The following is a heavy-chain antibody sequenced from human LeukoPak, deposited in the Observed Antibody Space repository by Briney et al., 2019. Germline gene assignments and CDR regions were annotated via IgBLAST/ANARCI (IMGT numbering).Heavy chain of an antibody. Sequence: GGSLRLSCAVSGFNFSDFFMDWVRQAQGKGKERIGRSRNKENNYAAESAASVKGRFTISRDDSKHSLYLQLSSLKTEDTAVYYCTRENYWNLDYWGQGTLVTVSS. V-gene: IGHV3-72*01. CDR1: GFNFSDFF. CDR3: TRENYWNLDY. J-gene: IGHJ4*02. D-gene: IGHD1-1*01. CDR2: SRNKENNYAA.